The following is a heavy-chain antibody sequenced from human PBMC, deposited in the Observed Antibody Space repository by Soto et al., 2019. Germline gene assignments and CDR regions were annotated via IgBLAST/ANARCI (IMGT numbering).Heavy chain of an antibody. D-gene: IGHD2-15*01. CDR1: GFTFSSYG. V-gene: IGHV3-30*18. CDR2: ISYDGSNK. J-gene: IGHJ4*02. CDR3: AKETYSGPLDY. Sequence: QVQLVESGGGVVQPGRSLRLSCAASGFTFSSYGMHWVRQAPGKGLEWVAVISYDGSNKYYADSVKGRFTISRDNSKNTLYLQMNSLRAEDTAAYYCAKETYSGPLDYWGQGTLVTVSS.